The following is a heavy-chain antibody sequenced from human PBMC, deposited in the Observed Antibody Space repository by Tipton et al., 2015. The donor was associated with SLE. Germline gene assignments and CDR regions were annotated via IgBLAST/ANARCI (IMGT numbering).Heavy chain of an antibody. V-gene: IGHV4-34*01. Sequence: GLVKPSETLSLTCAVYGGSFSGYYWSWIRQPPGKGLEWIGEINHSGSTNYNPSLKSRVTISVDTSKNQFSLKLSSVTAADTAVYYCARAADYDIPYYFDYWGQGTLVTVSS. CDR1: GGSFSGYY. CDR3: ARAADYDIPYYFDY. D-gene: IGHD3-9*01. CDR2: INHSGST. J-gene: IGHJ4*02.